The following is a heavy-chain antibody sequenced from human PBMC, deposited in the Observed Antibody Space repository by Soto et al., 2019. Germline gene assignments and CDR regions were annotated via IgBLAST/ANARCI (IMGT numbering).Heavy chain of an antibody. CDR1: GFTFSSYA. V-gene: IGHV3-23*01. CDR2: ISGSGGST. CDR3: AKENRLVVPAAKKVHYYYYMDV. Sequence: PGGSLRLSCAASGFTFSSYAMSWVRQAPGKGLEWVSAISGSGGSTYYADSVKGRFTISRDNSKKTLYLQMNSLRAEDTAVYYCAKENRLVVPAAKKVHYYYYMDVWGKGTTVTVSS. D-gene: IGHD2-2*01. J-gene: IGHJ6*03.